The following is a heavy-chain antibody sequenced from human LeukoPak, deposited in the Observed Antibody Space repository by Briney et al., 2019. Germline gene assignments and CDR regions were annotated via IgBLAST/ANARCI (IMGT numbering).Heavy chain of an antibody. J-gene: IGHJ4*02. V-gene: IGHV4-59*01. Sequence: SETLSLTCTVSGASISSYYWSWIRQPPGKGLEWIGYIYHSGSTNYNPSLKSRVTISIDTSKNQFSLKLSSATAADTAVYYCARDRRGSYWGQGTLVTVSS. CDR3: ARDRRGSY. CDR2: IYHSGST. CDR1: GASISSYY.